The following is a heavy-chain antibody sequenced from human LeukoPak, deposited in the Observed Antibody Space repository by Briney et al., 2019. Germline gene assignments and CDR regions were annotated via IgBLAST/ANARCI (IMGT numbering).Heavy chain of an antibody. J-gene: IGHJ4*02. D-gene: IGHD2-15*01. CDR3: ASLYCSGGICYSGLGSADY. CDR1: GDSISSSTYY. CDR2: IYYSGST. V-gene: IGHV4-39*01. Sequence: SETLSLTCTVSGDSISSSTYYWGWIRQPPGKGLEWIGSIYYSGSTYYNPSLKSRVTISVDTSKNQFSLKLSSVTAADTAVYFCASLYCSGGICYSGLGSADYWGRGTLVTVSS.